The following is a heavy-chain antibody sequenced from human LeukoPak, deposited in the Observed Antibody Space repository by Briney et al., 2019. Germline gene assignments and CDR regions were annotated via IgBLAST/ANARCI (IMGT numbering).Heavy chain of an antibody. CDR3: VPFSGDLINLDY. CDR1: GFTFSSYV. CDR2: IWYDGSNK. V-gene: IGHV3-33*03. D-gene: IGHD3-10*01. Sequence: GRSLRLSCAASGFTFSSYVMHWVRQAPGKGLEWVAVIWYDGSNKYYADSVKGRFTISRDNAKNTLFLQMSGLRAEDTAVYYCVPFSGDLINLDYWGPGTLVTVSS. J-gene: IGHJ4*02.